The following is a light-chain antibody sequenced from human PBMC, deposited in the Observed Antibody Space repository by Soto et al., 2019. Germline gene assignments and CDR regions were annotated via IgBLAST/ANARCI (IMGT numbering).Light chain of an antibody. CDR3: QQYGSSPT. Sequence: ESVLTQAPGTLSLSPGERATLSCRASQSVSSNYLAWYQQKPGQAPRVLIYSASNRATGIPDRFSGSGSGTDFTLTITRLQPEDFAAYYCQQYGSSPTFGHGTRLEIK. CDR1: QSVSSNY. CDR2: SAS. J-gene: IGKJ5*01. V-gene: IGKV3-20*01.